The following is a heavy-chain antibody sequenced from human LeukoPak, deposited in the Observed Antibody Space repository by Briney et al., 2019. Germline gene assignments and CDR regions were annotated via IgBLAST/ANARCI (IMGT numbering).Heavy chain of an antibody. CDR3: ARVSIAAAGKTDY. Sequence: GRSLRLSCAASGFTFSSYAMHWVRQAPGKGLEWVAVISYDGSNKYYADSVKGRFTISRDNAKNSLYLQMNSLRAEDTAVYYCARVSIAAAGKTDYWGQGTLVTVSS. CDR1: GFTFSSYA. D-gene: IGHD6-13*01. V-gene: IGHV3-30*04. J-gene: IGHJ4*02. CDR2: ISYDGSNK.